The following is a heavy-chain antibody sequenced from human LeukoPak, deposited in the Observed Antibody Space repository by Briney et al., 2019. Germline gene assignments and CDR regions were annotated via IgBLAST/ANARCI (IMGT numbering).Heavy chain of an antibody. D-gene: IGHD3-22*01. CDR1: GFTFSSYS. J-gene: IGHJ4*02. CDR3: ASGYYDSSGQTAGY. Sequence: PGGSLRLPCAASGFTFSSYSMNWVRQAPGKGLEWVSSISSSSSYIYYADSVKGRFTISRGNAKNSLYLQMNSLRAEDTAVYYCASGYYDSSGQTAGYWGQGTLVTVSS. V-gene: IGHV3-21*01. CDR2: ISSSSSYI.